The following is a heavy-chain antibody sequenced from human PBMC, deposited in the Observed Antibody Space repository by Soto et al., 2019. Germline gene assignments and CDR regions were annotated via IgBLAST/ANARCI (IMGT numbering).Heavy chain of an antibody. CDR3: ASARPFYYGSGSYYTGSQSSGHAFDI. V-gene: IGHV3-11*01. CDR1: GFTFSDYY. CDR2: ISSCCSTI. J-gene: IGHJ3*02. D-gene: IGHD3-10*01. Sequence: PGGSLRLSCAASGFTFSDYYMSWIRQAPGKGLEWVSYISSCCSTIFYADSVKGRFTIFRDNAKNSLFLQINSLRAEDTAVYYCASARPFYYGSGSYYTGSQSSGHAFDIWGQGTMVTVSS.